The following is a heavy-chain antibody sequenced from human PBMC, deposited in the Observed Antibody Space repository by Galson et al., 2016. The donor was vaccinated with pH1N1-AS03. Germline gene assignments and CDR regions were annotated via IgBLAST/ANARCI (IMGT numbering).Heavy chain of an antibody. CDR1: GYTFISYV. J-gene: IGHJ6*02. Sequence: SVKVSCKASGYTFISYVMHWVRQAPGQRLEWMGWINAGNGNTTYSQSFQGRVTIARDTSASKAYMELSSLRPEDTAVYYCARGRGSYGMDVWGQGTTVTVSS. V-gene: IGHV1-3*01. D-gene: IGHD1-26*01. CDR2: INAGNGNT. CDR3: ARGRGSYGMDV.